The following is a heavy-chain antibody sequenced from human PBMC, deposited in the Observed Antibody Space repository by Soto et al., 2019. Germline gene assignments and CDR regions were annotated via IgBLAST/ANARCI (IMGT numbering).Heavy chain of an antibody. CDR2: ISSSSSYI. Sequence: GGPLRLSCAASGFTFSSYSMNWVRQAPGKGLEWVSSISSSSSYIYYADSVKGRFTISRDNAKNSLYLQMNSLRAEDTAVYYCARDPGGGLWFGRYYGMDVWGQGTTVTVSS. V-gene: IGHV3-21*01. J-gene: IGHJ6*02. CDR3: ARDPGGGLWFGRYYGMDV. D-gene: IGHD3-10*01. CDR1: GFTFSSYS.